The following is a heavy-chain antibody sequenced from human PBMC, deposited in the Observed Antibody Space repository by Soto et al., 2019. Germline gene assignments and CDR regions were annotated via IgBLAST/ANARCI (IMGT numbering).Heavy chain of an antibody. D-gene: IGHD6-19*01. Sequence: GASVKVSCKASGYTFTSYGISWVRQAPGQGLEWMGWISAYNGNTNYAQKLQGRVTMTTDTSTSTAYMELRSLRSDDTAVYYCARDPYIAVAGRGLDYWGQGTLVTVSS. CDR1: GYTFTSYG. V-gene: IGHV1-18*01. J-gene: IGHJ4*02. CDR2: ISAYNGNT. CDR3: ARDPYIAVAGRGLDY.